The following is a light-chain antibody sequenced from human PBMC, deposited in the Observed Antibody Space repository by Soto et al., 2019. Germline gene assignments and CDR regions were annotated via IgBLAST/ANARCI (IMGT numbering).Light chain of an antibody. CDR3: QQYNNWPPRGT. V-gene: IGKV3-15*01. J-gene: IGKJ1*01. CDR2: GAS. CDR1: QSVSSN. Sequence: EIVMTQSPATLSVSPGERATLSCRASQSVSSNLAWYQQKPGQAPRLLIYGASTTATGIPARFSGSGSGTEFTLTISSLPSEDFAVYYCQQYNNWPPRGTFGQGTKVEIK.